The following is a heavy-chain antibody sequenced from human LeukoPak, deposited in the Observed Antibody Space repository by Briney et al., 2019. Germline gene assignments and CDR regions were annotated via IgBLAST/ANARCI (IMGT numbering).Heavy chain of an antibody. CDR2: INGGGGLT. V-gene: IGHV3-23*01. CDR3: AKDVRGYDALIDY. D-gene: IGHD5-12*01. J-gene: IGHJ4*02. CDR1: GFTISSYA. Sequence: PGGSLRLSCEGSGFTISSYAMSWVRQAPGKGLEWVSAINGGGGLTYYADSVKGRFTISRDNSKNTLYLQMNSLRAEDTAVYYCAKDVRGYDALIDYWGQGTLVTVSS.